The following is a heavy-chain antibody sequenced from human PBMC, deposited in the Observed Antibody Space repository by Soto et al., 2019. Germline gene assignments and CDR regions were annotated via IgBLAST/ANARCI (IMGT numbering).Heavy chain of an antibody. Sequence: SDTLSLTCTVSGGSISSGGYYWSWIRQHPGKGLEWIGYIYYSGSTYYNPSLKSRVTISVDTSKNQFSLKLSSVTAADTAVYYCARAVSHYGDYWWWFDPWGQGTLVTVSS. CDR3: ARAVSHYGDYWWWFDP. V-gene: IGHV4-31*03. CDR2: IYYSGST. CDR1: GGSISSGGYY. D-gene: IGHD4-17*01. J-gene: IGHJ5*02.